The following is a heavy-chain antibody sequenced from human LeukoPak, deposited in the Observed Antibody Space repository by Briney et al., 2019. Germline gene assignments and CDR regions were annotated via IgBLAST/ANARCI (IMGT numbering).Heavy chain of an antibody. CDR2: IYYSGST. CDR1: GGSISSGDYY. CDR3: ARVYGTYDSSGYSLLVDY. D-gene: IGHD3-22*01. Sequence: PSQTLSLTCTVSGGSISSGDYYWSWIRQPPGKGLEWIGYIYYSGSTYYNPSLKSRVTISVDTSKNQFSLKLSSVTAADTAVYYCARVYGTYDSSGYSLLVDYWGQGTLVTVSS. J-gene: IGHJ4*02. V-gene: IGHV4-30-4*01.